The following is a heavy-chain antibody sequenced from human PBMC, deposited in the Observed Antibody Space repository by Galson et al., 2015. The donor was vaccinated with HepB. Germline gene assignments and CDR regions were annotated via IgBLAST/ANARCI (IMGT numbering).Heavy chain of an antibody. CDR1: GFTFSSYG. V-gene: IGHV3-30*02. D-gene: IGHD5-24*01. CDR2: IRYDGSNK. J-gene: IGHJ6*02. Sequence: SLRLSCAASGFTFSSYGMHWVRQAPGKGLEWVAFIRYDGSNKYYADSVKGRFTISRDNSKNTLYLQMNSLRAEDTAVYYCAKDLRGWGDGYNSPARINYYYYGMDVWGQGTTVTVSS. CDR3: AKDLRGWGDGYNSPARINYYYYGMDV.